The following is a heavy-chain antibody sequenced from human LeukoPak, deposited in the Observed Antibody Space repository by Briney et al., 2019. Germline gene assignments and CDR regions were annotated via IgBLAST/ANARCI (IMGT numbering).Heavy chain of an antibody. CDR2: ISSSGSTI. Sequence: PGGSLRLSCAASGFTFSDYYMSWIRQAPGKGLEWVSYISSSGSTIYYADSVKGRFTISRDNAKNSLYLQMNSLRAEDTAVYYCARDQHNIDHVYSSGWHAKGIPWGQGTLVTVSS. J-gene: IGHJ5*02. D-gene: IGHD6-19*01. CDR3: ARDQHNIDHVYSSGWHAKGIP. CDR1: GFTFSDYY. V-gene: IGHV3-11*01.